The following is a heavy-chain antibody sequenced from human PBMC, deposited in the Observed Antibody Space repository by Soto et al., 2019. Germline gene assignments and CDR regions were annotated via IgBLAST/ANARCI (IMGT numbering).Heavy chain of an antibody. CDR1: GGSFSGYY. CDR2: INHSVST. V-gene: IGHV4-34*01. D-gene: IGHD1-1*01. CDR3: AASRPNWNDLWFDP. J-gene: IGHJ5*02. Sequence: QVQLQQWGAGLLKPSETLSLTCAVYGGSFSGYYWSWIRQPPGKGLEWIGEINHSVSTNYNPSLKSRVTISVDTSKNQFSLKLSSVTAADTAVYYCAASRPNWNDLWFDPWGQGTLVTVSS.